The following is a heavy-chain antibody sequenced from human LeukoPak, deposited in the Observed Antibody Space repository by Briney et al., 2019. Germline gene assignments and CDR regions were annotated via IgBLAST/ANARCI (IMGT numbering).Heavy chain of an antibody. CDR2: ITRSGG. CDR1: GFTFNNYA. D-gene: IGHD7-27*01. V-gene: IGHV3-11*01. Sequence: PGGSLRLSCAASGFTFNNYAMNWIRQAPGKGLEWISYITRSGGFYADSVKGRFTISRDNAKNSLYLQMNSLRVEDTAVYYCARDGDTTSKVDYLGQGTLVTVSS. J-gene: IGHJ4*02. CDR3: ARDGDTTSKVDY.